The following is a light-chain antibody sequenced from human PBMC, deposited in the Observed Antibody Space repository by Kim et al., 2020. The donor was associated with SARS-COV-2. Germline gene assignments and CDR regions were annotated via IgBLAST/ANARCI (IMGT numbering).Light chain of an antibody. Sequence: GDRVTITCRASQDIANDLGWYQQKPGESTKRLIYAASNLQTGVPSRFSGSGSGTEFTLTISSLQPEDFATYFCLQYTDFPWTFGQGTKVDIK. CDR1: QDIAND. CDR2: AAS. V-gene: IGKV1-17*01. CDR3: LQYTDFPWT. J-gene: IGKJ1*01.